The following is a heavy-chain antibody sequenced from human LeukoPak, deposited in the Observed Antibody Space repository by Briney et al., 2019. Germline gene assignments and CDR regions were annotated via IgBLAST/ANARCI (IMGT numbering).Heavy chain of an antibody. Sequence: ESSETLSLTCAVYGGSFSGYYWSWIRQPPGKGLEWIGEINHSGSTNYNPSLKSRVTISVDTSKNQFSLKLSCVTAADTAVYYCARERTQWLVLRYSYPLDYWGQGTLVTVSS. CDR3: ARERTQWLVLRYSYPLDY. CDR1: GGSFSGYY. V-gene: IGHV4-34*01. J-gene: IGHJ4*02. CDR2: INHSGST. D-gene: IGHD6-19*01.